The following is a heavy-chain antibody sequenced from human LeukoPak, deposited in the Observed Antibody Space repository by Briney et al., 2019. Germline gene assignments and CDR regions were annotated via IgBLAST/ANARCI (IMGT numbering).Heavy chain of an antibody. J-gene: IGHJ5*02. CDR1: GGSFSGYY. V-gene: IGHV4-34*01. Sequence: ASETLSLTCAVYGGSFSGYYWSWIRQPPGKGLEWIGEINHSGSTNYNPSLKSRVTISVDTSKNQFSLKLSSVTAADTAVYYCARGRITMVRGGNWFDPWGQGTLVTVSS. CDR3: ARGRITMVRGGNWFDP. D-gene: IGHD3-10*01. CDR2: INHSGST.